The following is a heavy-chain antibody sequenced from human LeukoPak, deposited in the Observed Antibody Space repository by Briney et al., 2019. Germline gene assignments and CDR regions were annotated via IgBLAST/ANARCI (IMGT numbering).Heavy chain of an antibody. Sequence: SETLSLTCTVSGGSLSSGGYYWSWIRLHPGKGLEWIGYIYYSGSTYYNPSLKSRVTISVDTSKNQFSLKLSSVTAADTAVYYCAGTAVRGVTLDYWGQGTLVTVSS. V-gene: IGHV4-31*03. CDR1: GGSLSSGGYY. CDR2: IYYSGST. J-gene: IGHJ4*02. CDR3: AGTAVRGVTLDY. D-gene: IGHD3-10*01.